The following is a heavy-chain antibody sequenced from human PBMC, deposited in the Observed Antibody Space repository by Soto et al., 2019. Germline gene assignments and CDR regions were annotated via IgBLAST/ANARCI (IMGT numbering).Heavy chain of an antibody. Sequence: GGSLRLSCAASGFTFDDYGMHWVRQAPGKGLEWVSGISWNSGSIGYADSVKGRFTISRDNAKNSLYLQMNSLRAEDTALYYCAKELTYYYGSGSSGSMDVWGPGTTVTVYS. CDR1: GFTFDDYG. D-gene: IGHD3-10*01. J-gene: IGHJ6*02. CDR3: AKELTYYYGSGSSGSMDV. V-gene: IGHV3-9*01. CDR2: ISWNSGSI.